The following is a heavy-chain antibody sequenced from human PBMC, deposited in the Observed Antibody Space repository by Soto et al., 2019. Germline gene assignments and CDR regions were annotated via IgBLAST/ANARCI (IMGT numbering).Heavy chain of an antibody. D-gene: IGHD6-6*01. CDR1: GFTFSSYA. J-gene: IGHJ4*02. CDR3: AKDLRPRWAFYFDY. V-gene: IGHV3-23*01. Sequence: GGSLRLSCAASGFTFSSYAMSWVRQAPGKGLEWVSAISGSGGSTYYADSVKGRFTISRDNSKNTLYLQMNSLKAEDTAVYYCAKDLRPRWAFYFDYWGQGTLVTVSS. CDR2: ISGSGGST.